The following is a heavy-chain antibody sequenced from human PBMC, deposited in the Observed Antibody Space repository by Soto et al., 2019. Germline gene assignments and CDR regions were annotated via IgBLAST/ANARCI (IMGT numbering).Heavy chain of an antibody. D-gene: IGHD3-16*01. J-gene: IGHJ4*02. Sequence: QVQLQQWGAGLLKPSETLALTCAVYGGSFSGYYWTWIRQPPGKGLEWIGEVNHSGSTNYNPSLKSLVTRSIDTSKNQFSLNLTSVTAADTAVYYCARGMITFGGVRRYFDFWGQGALVTVSS. CDR1: GGSFSGYY. V-gene: IGHV4-34*01. CDR2: VNHSGST. CDR3: ARGMITFGGVRRYFDF.